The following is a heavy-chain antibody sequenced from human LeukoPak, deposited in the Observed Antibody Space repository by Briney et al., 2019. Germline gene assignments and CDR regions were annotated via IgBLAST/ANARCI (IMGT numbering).Heavy chain of an antibody. D-gene: IGHD3-9*01. Sequence: GGSLRLSCAASGLTFSNCAMSWVRQAPGKGLECISAISGSGGSTYYADSVKGRFTISRDNSKNTLYLQMNSLRAEDTAVYYCARDGGGSLLTGYYSNWFDPWGQGTLVTVSS. CDR3: ARDGGGSLLTGYYSNWFDP. CDR2: ISGSGGST. J-gene: IGHJ5*02. V-gene: IGHV3-23*01. CDR1: GLTFSNCA.